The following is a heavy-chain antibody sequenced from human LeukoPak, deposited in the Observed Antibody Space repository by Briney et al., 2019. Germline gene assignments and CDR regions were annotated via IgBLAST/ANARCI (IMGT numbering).Heavy chain of an antibody. V-gene: IGHV1-2*02. J-gene: IGHJ5*02. D-gene: IGHD3-3*01. Sequence: VASVKVSCKASGYTFTGYYMHWVRQTPGQGLEWMGWINPNSGGTNYAQKFQGRVTMTRDTSISTAYMELSRLRSDDTAVYYCARVIFGVVNWFDPWGQGTLVTVSS. CDR1: GYTFTGYY. CDR2: INPNSGGT. CDR3: ARVIFGVVNWFDP.